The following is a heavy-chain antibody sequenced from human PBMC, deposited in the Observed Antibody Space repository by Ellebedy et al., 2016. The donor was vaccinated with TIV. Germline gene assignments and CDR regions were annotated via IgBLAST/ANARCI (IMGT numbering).Heavy chain of an antibody. Sequence: MPSETLSLTCAVSGGSIISTNWWSWVRQPPGKGLEWIGEIYHSGSTNYNPSLKSRVTISVDKSKNQFSLKLSSVTAAETAVYYCAKRQAYGDYEYAFDVWGQGTMVTVSS. V-gene: IGHV4-4*02. CDR1: GGSIISTNW. D-gene: IGHD4-17*01. J-gene: IGHJ3*01. CDR3: AKRQAYGDYEYAFDV. CDR2: IYHSGST.